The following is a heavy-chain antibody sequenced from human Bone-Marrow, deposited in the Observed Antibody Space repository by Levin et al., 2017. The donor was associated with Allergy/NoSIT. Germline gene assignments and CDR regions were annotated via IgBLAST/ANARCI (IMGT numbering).Heavy chain of an antibody. CDR3: ARFNGYDFDY. D-gene: IGHD5-12*01. Sequence: PSQTLSLTCTVSGGSISGGGYYWSWIRQHPGKGLEWIGYIYYSGNTYYNPSLKSRVIISAVTSKNQLSLKLTSYTVADTAVYSGARFNGYDFDYWGQGTLVTVSS. V-gene: IGHV4-31*03. CDR2: IYYSGNT. CDR1: GGSISGGGYY. J-gene: IGHJ4*02.